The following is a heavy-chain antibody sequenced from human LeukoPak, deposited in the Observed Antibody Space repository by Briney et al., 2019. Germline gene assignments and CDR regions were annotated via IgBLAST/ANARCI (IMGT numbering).Heavy chain of an antibody. D-gene: IGHD3-3*01. CDR1: GYTFTSYY. J-gene: IGHJ5*02. CDR2: INPSGGST. Sequence: GASVKVSCKASGYTFTSYYMHWVRQAPGQGLEWMGIINPSGGSTSYAQKFQGRVTMTRDTSTSTAYMELSSLRSEDTAVYYCARAYDFWSGRYQLGPWGQGTLVTVSS. CDR3: ARAYDFWSGRYQLGP. V-gene: IGHV1-46*03.